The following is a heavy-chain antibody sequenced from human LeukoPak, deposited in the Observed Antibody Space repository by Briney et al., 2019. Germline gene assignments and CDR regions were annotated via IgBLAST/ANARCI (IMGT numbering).Heavy chain of an antibody. V-gene: IGHV1-8*03. CDR2: MKPDNGNT. CDR1: GYTFRNYD. CDR3: ARGNNWYDY. J-gene: IGHJ5*01. Sequence: ASVKVSCKASGYTFRNYDIAWVRQATGRGLEWMGWMKPDNGNTGYIEMFQGRLTLTRDTSINTAYLELSNLRTEDTAVYYCARGNNWYDYWGQGTLVTVSS.